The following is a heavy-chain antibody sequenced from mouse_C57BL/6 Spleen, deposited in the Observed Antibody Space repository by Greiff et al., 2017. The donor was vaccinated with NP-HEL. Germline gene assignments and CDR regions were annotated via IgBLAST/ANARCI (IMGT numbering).Heavy chain of an antibody. V-gene: IGHV1-53*01. Sequence: QVQLQQSGTELVKPGASVKLSCKASGYTFTSYWMHWVKQRPGQGLEWIGNINPSNGGTNYNEKFKSKATLTVDKSSSTAYMQLSSLTSEDYAVDYCARRTTVEMYYAMDYWGQGTSVTVSS. CDR1: GYTFTSYW. J-gene: IGHJ4*01. D-gene: IGHD1-1*01. CDR2: INPSNGGT. CDR3: ARRTTVEMYYAMDY.